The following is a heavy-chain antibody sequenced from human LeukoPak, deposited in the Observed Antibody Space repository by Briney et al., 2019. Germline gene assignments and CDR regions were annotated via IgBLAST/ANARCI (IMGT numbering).Heavy chain of an antibody. V-gene: IGHV1-18*04. CDR2: IGAYNGDT. J-gene: IGHJ4*02. Sequence: ASVKVSCKPSGYTLTSFGISWVRQAPGQGLEWMGWIGAYNGDTNYAQKFQGRVTMTTDTSTSTAYMDLRSLRSDDTAVYYYTRDHCRGDNCPSFDYWGQGTLVTVSS. CDR3: TRDHCRGDNCPSFDY. D-gene: IGHD2-15*01. CDR1: GYTLTSFG.